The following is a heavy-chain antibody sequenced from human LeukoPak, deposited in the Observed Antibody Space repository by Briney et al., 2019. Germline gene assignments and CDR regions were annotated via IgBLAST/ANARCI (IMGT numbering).Heavy chain of an antibody. D-gene: IGHD6-13*01. J-gene: IGHJ4*02. CDR2: IKQDGSQK. Sequence: GGSLRLSYAASGFTFSSYWMSWVRQAPGKGLEWVANIKQDGSQKYYVDSVKGRFTISRDNAKNSLYLQMNSLRAEDTAMYYCTCPSAAGPNWGQGTLVTVSS. CDR1: GFTFSSYW. V-gene: IGHV3-7*03. CDR3: TCPSAAGPN.